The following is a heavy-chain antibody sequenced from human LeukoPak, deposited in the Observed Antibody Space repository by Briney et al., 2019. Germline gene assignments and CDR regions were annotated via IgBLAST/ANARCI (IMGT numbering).Heavy chain of an antibody. J-gene: IGHJ4*02. V-gene: IGHV4-34*01. D-gene: IGHD1-1*01. CDR2: INHSGST. CDR3: ARGVATGTTPKADYFDY. CDR1: GGSFSGYY. Sequence: SETLSLTCAVYGGSFSGYYWSWIRQPPGKGLEWIGEINHSGSTNYNPSLKSRVTISVDTSKNQFSLKLSSVTAADTAVYYCARGVATGTTPKADYFDYWGQGTLVTVSS.